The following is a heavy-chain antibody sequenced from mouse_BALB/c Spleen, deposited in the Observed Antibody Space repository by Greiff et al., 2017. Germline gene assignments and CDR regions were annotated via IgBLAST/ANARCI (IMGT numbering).Heavy chain of an antibody. Sequence: QLQQSGPELVKPGASVKISCKASGYAFSSSWMNWVKQRPGQGLEWIGRIYPGDGDTNYNGKFKGKATLTADKSSSTAYMQLSSLTSVDSAVYFCASPFYYGSSYYAMDYWGQGTSVTVSS. CDR3: ASPFYYGSSYYAMDY. CDR1: GYAFSSSW. J-gene: IGHJ4*01. V-gene: IGHV1-82*01. D-gene: IGHD1-1*01. CDR2: IYPGDGDT.